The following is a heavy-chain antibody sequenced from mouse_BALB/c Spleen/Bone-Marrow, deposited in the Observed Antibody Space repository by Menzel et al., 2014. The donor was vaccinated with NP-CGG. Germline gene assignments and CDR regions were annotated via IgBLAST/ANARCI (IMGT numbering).Heavy chain of an antibody. Sequence: QVQLQQSGAELVKPGASVKLSCKASGYTFTSYWMHWVKQRPGQGLEWIGEINPSNGRTNYNEKFKSKATLTVDKSSSTAYMQLSSLTSEDSAVYYCARRTTTVVATGYWGQGTTLTVSS. CDR2: INPSNGRT. CDR3: ARRTTTVVATGY. D-gene: IGHD1-1*01. V-gene: IGHV1S81*02. CDR1: GYTFTSYW. J-gene: IGHJ2*01.